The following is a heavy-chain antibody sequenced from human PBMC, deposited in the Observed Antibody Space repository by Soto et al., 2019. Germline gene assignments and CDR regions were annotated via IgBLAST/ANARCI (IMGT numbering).Heavy chain of an antibody. V-gene: IGHV3-74*01. J-gene: IGHJ4*02. Sequence: GGSLRLSCAVSGFTVSNNYMSWVRQTPGKGLVWISRIYNDGSYTDYADSVRGRCTISRDNVNDTLYLQMDNLRAEDSGLYYCTRGPRPISTGTGAYWGQGTQVTVSS. CDR3: TRGPRPISTGTGAY. CDR2: IYNDGSYT. CDR1: GFTVSNNY. D-gene: IGHD3-10*01.